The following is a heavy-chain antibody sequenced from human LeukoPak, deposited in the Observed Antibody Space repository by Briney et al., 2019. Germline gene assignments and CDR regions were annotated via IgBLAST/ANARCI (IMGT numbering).Heavy chain of an antibody. CDR3: ARVLGQWLVNYYYYYMDV. CDR1: GFTFSSYS. D-gene: IGHD6-19*01. V-gene: IGHV3-21*01. J-gene: IGHJ6*03. Sequence: GGSLRLSCAASGFTFSSYSMNWVRQPPGKGLEWVWSISSSSSYIYYADPVKGRFTISRDNAKNSLYLQMSSLRAEDTAVYYCARVLGQWLVNYYYYYMDVWGKGTTVTVSS. CDR2: ISSSSSYI.